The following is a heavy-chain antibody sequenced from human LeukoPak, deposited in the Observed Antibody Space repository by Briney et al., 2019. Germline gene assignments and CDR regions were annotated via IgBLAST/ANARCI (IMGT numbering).Heavy chain of an antibody. CDR2: IFASGRT. CDR3: ASSNGGAYDRFDY. V-gene: IGHV4-61*02. Sequence: SETLSLTCSVSGGSISSGTYYWSWIRQPAGKGLEWIGRIFASGRTNYNPSLKSRITISVDTSKNQFSLKLNSATAADTAVYFCASSNGGAYDRFDYWGQGTLVSVSS. J-gene: IGHJ4*02. CDR1: GGSISSGTYY. D-gene: IGHD3-22*01.